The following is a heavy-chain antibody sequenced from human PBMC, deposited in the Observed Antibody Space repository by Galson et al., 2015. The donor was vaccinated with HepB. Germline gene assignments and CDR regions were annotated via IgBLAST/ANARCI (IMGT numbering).Heavy chain of an antibody. CDR1: GFTFSTCA. J-gene: IGHJ5*02. Sequence: SLRLSCAASGFTFSTCAMSWVRQAPGKGLEWVSAISGSGHSTYYADSVKGRFTISRDNSRNTLYLQMNSLRAEDTAVYYCAKDSTVSLRIDWFDPWGQGTLVTVSS. CDR2: ISGSGHST. D-gene: IGHD4-11*01. CDR3: AKDSTVSLRIDWFDP. V-gene: IGHV3-23*01.